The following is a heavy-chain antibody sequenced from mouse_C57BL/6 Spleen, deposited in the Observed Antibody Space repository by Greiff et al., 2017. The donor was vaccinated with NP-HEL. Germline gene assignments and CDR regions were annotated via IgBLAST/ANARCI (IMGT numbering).Heavy chain of an antibody. Sequence: VQLQQPGAELVKPGASVKLSCKASGYTFTSYWMHWVKQRPGQGLEWIGMIHPNSGSTNYNEKFKSKATLTVDKSSSTAYMQLSRLTSEDSAVYYCARGGGSSYVSYWYFDVWGTGTTVTVSS. J-gene: IGHJ1*03. CDR2: IHPNSGST. V-gene: IGHV1-64*01. D-gene: IGHD1-1*01. CDR1: GYTFTSYW. CDR3: ARGGGSSYVSYWYFDV.